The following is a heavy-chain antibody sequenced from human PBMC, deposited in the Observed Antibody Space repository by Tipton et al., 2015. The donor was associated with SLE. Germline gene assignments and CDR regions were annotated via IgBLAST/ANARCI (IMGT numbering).Heavy chain of an antibody. D-gene: IGHD4-11*01. CDR2: IYYSGST. CDR1: GGSFSGYY. CDR3: AREFLNPVTTVHYYFDL. Sequence: TLSLTCAVYGGSFSGYYWSWIRQPPGKGLEWIGTIYYSGSTYYNSSLRSRVTISVDTSENQFSLKLSSVTAADTAVYYCAREFLNPVTTVHYYFDLWGRGTLVTVSS. V-gene: IGHV4-34*01. J-gene: IGHJ2*01.